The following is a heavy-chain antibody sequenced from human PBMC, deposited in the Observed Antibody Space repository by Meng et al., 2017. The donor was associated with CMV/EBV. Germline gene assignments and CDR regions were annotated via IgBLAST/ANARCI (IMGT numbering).Heavy chain of an antibody. CDR1: EGTFSSYA. Sequence: SVKVSCKASEGTFSSYAISWVRQAPGQGLEWMGGIIPILGIANYAQKFQGRVTITADKSTSTAYMELSSLRSEDTAVYYCARGYACSSTSCYTFVSNWGQGTLVTVSS. CDR2: IIPILGIA. D-gene: IGHD2-2*02. CDR3: ARGYACSSTSCYTFVSN. V-gene: IGHV1-69*10. J-gene: IGHJ4*02.